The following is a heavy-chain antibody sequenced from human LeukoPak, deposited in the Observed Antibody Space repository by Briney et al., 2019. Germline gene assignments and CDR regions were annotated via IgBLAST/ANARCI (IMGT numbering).Heavy chain of an antibody. CDR1: GFTVSSNS. D-gene: IGHD3-22*01. CDR3: AKVFCSSGY. CDR2: IYSDNT. V-gene: IGHV3-53*01. Sequence: GGSLRLSCTVCGFTVSSNSMSWVRQAPGKGLEWVSFIYSDNTHYSDSVKGRFTISRDNSKNTLYLQMNSLRAEDTAVYYCAKVFCSSGYGGQGTLVTVSS. J-gene: IGHJ4*02.